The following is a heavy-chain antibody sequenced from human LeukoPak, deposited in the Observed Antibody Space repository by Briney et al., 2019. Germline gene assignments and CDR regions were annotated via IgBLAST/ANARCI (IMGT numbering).Heavy chain of an antibody. Sequence: SETLSLTCAVYGGSFSGYYWSWIRQPPGKGLEWIGEINHSGSTNYNPSLKSRVTISVDTSKNQFSLKLSSVTAADTAVYYCARGRWFDPWGQGTLVAVSS. J-gene: IGHJ5*02. CDR1: GGSFSGYY. V-gene: IGHV4-34*01. CDR2: INHSGST. CDR3: ARGRWFDP.